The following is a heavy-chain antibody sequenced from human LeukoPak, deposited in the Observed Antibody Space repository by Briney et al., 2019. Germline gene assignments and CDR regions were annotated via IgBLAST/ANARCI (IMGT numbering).Heavy chain of an antibody. J-gene: IGHJ4*02. V-gene: IGHV3-21*01. Sequence: GGSLRLSCAASGLTFSSYSMNWVRQAPGKGLEWVSSISSSSSYIYYADSVKGRFTISRDNAKNSLYLQMNSLRAEDTAVYYCARDKGIAARPADYWGQGTLVTVSS. CDR2: ISSSSSYI. CDR1: GLTFSSYS. CDR3: ARDKGIAARPADY. D-gene: IGHD6-6*01.